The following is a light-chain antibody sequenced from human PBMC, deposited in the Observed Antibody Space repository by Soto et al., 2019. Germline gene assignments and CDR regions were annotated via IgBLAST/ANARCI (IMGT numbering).Light chain of an antibody. CDR3: CSYAGSSTWV. J-gene: IGLJ3*02. Sequence: QSALTQPASESGSPGQSITIYCTGTSSDVGSYNLVSWYQQHPGKAPKLMIYEGSKRPSGVSNRFSGSKSGNTASLTISGLQAEDEADYYCCSYAGSSTWVFGGGTKLTVL. V-gene: IGLV2-23*01. CDR1: SSDVGSYNL. CDR2: EGS.